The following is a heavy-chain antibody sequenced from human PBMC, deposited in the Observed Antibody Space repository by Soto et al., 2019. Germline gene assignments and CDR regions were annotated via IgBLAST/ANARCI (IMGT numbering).Heavy chain of an antibody. J-gene: IGHJ3*01. CDR1: GFSFNTYA. D-gene: IGHD1-26*01. CDR2: IGGGGSDT. V-gene: IGHV3-23*01. Sequence: GGSLRLSCAASGFSFNTYAMSWVRQSPGKGLEWVSSIGGGGSDTNYADSVTGRFTISRDDSKSTLFLQMNSLRPEDTALYFCVKDRMSYNSVWDPFDVWGQGTLVTVSS. CDR3: VKDRMSYNSVWDPFDV.